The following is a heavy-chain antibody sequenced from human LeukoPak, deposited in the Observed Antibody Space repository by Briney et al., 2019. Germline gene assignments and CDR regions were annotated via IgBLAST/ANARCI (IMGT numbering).Heavy chain of an antibody. D-gene: IGHD3-16*02. Sequence: ASVKVSCKVSGYTLTELSMHWVRQAPGKGLEWMGGFDPEDGETIYAQKFQGRVTMTEDTSTDTAYMELSSLRSEDTAVYYCATMITFGGVIVSSIWGQGTLVTVSS. V-gene: IGHV1-24*01. J-gene: IGHJ4*02. CDR1: GYTLTELS. CDR2: FDPEDGET. CDR3: ATMITFGGVIVSSI.